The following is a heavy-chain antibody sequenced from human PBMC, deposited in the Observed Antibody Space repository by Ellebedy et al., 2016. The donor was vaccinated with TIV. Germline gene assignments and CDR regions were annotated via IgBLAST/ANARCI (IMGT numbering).Heavy chain of an antibody. D-gene: IGHD6-19*01. Sequence: GGSLRLSCAASGFTVSSNYMSWVRQAPGKGLEWVSVVYSGGSTYSADSVKGRFTISRDNSKNTLYLQMNSLRAEDTAVYYCATFRIAVADDYWGQGTLVTVSS. CDR3: ATFRIAVADDY. CDR2: VYSGGST. V-gene: IGHV3-53*05. J-gene: IGHJ4*02. CDR1: GFTVSSNY.